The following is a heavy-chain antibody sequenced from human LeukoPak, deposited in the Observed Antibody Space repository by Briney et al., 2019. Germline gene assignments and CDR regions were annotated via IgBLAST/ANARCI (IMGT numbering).Heavy chain of an antibody. CDR3: AREGPGYYDFWSGYYRGNWFDP. V-gene: IGHV4-34*01. Sequence: SETLSLTCAVYGGSFSGYYWSWIRQPPGKGLEWIGEINHSGSTNYNPSLKSRVTISVDTSKNQFSLKLSSVTAADTAVYYCAREGPGYYDFWSGYYRGNWFDPWGREPWSPSPQ. J-gene: IGHJ5*02. D-gene: IGHD3-3*01. CDR1: GGSFSGYY. CDR2: INHSGST.